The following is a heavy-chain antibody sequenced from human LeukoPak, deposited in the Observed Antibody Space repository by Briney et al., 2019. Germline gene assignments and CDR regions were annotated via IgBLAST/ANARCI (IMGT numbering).Heavy chain of an antibody. Sequence: KPGGSLRLSCAASGFTFTSYAMHWVRQAPGQRLEWMGWINAGNGNTKYSQKFQGRVTITRDTSASTAYMELSSLRSEDTAVYYCARGPGITIFGVVIEGNWFDPWGQGTLVTVSS. CDR2: INAGNGNT. V-gene: IGHV1-3*01. J-gene: IGHJ5*02. D-gene: IGHD3-3*01. CDR1: GFTFTSYA. CDR3: ARGPGITIFGVVIEGNWFDP.